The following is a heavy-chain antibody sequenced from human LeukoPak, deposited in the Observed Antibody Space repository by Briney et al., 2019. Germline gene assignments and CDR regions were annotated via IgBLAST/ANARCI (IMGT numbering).Heavy chain of an antibody. V-gene: IGHV4-59*08. CDR2: VSSDGTT. D-gene: IGHD5-24*01. CDR1: GDSVTSYY. Sequence: PSETLSLTCSVSGDSVTSYYWSWIRQPPGKGLEWIGYVSSDGTTNYTPSLRSRVIMSVDTAKNHISLNLTSLTAADTATYYWARLVCVCDGCYNHWGRGTLVTVPS. CDR3: ARLVCVCDGCYNH. J-gene: IGHJ4*02.